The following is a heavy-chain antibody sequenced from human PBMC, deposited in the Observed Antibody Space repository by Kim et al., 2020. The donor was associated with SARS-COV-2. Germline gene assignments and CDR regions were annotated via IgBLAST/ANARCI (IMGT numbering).Heavy chain of an antibody. J-gene: IGHJ4*02. CDR1: GFTFSDYY. V-gene: IGHV3-11*05. Sequence: GGSLRLSCAASGFTFSDYYMSWVRQAPGKGLEWLSYISSSSSDTNYADSVKGRFIISRDNAKRSLYLQMNSLRPEDTAVYFCARDAGRAFSDHWGQGTLVTVSS. CDR2: ISSSSSDT. CDR3: ARDAGRAFSDH. D-gene: IGHD2-15*01.